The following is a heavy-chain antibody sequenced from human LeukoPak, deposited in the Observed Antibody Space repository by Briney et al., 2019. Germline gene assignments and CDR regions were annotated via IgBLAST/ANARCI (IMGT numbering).Heavy chain of an antibody. CDR1: GFTFSNAW. CDR2: IKSKTDGGTI. D-gene: IGHD3-16*02. Sequence: GGSLRLSCAASGFTFSNAWMTWVRQAPGKGLEWVGRIKSKTDGGTIDYAAPVKGRFTISRDDSKNTLYLQMNNLDTEDTAVYFCHRSYPYDYWGQGTLVTVSS. CDR3: HRSYPYDY. J-gene: IGHJ4*02. V-gene: IGHV3-15*01.